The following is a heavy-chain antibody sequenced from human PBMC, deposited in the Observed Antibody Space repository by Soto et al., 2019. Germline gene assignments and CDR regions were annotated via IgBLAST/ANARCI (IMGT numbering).Heavy chain of an antibody. J-gene: IGHJ4*02. V-gene: IGHV1-69*02. CDR2: IIPILGIA. CDR1: GGTFSSYT. CDR3: ARAGGDYVPLHF. Sequence: QVQLVQSGAEVKKPGSSVKVSCKASGGTFSSYTISWVRQAPGQGLEWMGRIIPILGIANYAQKFQGRVTITADKSTSTAYMELSSLRSEDTAVYYCARAGGDYVPLHFWGQGTLVTVSS. D-gene: IGHD4-17*01.